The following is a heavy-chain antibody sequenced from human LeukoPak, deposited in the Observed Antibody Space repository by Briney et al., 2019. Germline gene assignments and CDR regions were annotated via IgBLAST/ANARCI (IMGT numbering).Heavy chain of an antibody. D-gene: IGHD5-24*01. Sequence: GGTLRLSCAASGFTFSSHGMNWVRQAPGKGLEWVSGISPNGVITYYTGSVKGRFTISRDNSKGTVYLHMNSLRPEDTAVYYCAKDDAWLQYGDWGRGTLVTVSS. V-gene: IGHV3-23*01. CDR3: AKDDAWLQYGD. J-gene: IGHJ4*02. CDR1: GFTFSSHG. CDR2: ISPNGVIT.